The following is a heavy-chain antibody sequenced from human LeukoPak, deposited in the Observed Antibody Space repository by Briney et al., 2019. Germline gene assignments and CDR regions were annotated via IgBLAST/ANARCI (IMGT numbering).Heavy chain of an antibody. J-gene: IGHJ4*02. CDR2: INQDGSEE. D-gene: IGHD2/OR15-2a*01. V-gene: IGHV3-7*04. Sequence: GGSLRLPCAASGFTFRSHWMSWVRQAPGKGLEWVANINQDGSEEYYVDSVKGRFTISRDNAKNSLYLQTNSLRAEDTAVYFCARDGVATGIYFDHWGQGTLVTVSS. CDR3: ARDGVATGIYFDH. CDR1: GFTFRSHW.